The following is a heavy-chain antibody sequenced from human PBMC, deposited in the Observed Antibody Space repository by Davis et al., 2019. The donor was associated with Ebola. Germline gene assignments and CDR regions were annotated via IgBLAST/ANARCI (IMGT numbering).Heavy chain of an antibody. D-gene: IGHD3-3*01. V-gene: IGHV3-73*01. CDR3: TTDITYYDFWSGYAN. Sequence: GGSLRLSCAASGFTFSGSAMHWVRQASGKGLEWVGRIRSKANSYATAYAASVKGRFTISRDDSKNTAYLQMNSLKTEDTAVYYCTTDITYYDFWSGYANWGQGTLVTVSS. CDR2: IRSKANSYAT. CDR1: GFTFSGSA. J-gene: IGHJ4*02.